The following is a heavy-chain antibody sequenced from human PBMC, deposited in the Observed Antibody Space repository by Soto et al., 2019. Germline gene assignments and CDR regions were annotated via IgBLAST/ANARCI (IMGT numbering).Heavy chain of an antibody. CDR2: INHSGST. CDR3: ARGDGEGVVAVSSYLDY. D-gene: IGHD2-15*01. Sequence: SETLSLTCAVYGGSFSGYYWSWIRQPPGKGLEWIGEINHSGSTNYNPSLKSRVTISVDTSKNQFSLKLSSVTAADTAVYYCARGDGEGVVAVSSYLDYWARGTLAPVSS. J-gene: IGHJ4*01. V-gene: IGHV4-34*01. CDR1: GGSFSGYY.